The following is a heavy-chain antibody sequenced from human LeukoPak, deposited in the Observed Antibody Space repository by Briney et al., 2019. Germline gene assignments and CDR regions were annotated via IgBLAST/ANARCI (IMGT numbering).Heavy chain of an antibody. CDR1: GGSISSYY. Sequence: SETLSLTCTVSGGSISSYYWSWIRQPPGKGLGWIGYIYYSGSTNYNPSLKSRVTISVDTSKNQFSLKLSSVTAADTAVYYCARQWLAPYYGMDVWGQGTTVTVSS. CDR2: IYYSGST. V-gene: IGHV4-59*08. J-gene: IGHJ6*02. CDR3: ARQWLAPYYGMDV. D-gene: IGHD6-19*01.